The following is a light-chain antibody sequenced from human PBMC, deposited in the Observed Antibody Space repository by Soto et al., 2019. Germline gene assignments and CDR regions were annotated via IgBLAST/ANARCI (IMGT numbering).Light chain of an antibody. V-gene: IGKV3D-15*01. J-gene: IGKJ5*01. CDR1: QSVSSSH. CDR2: GAS. Sequence: EIVLTQSPGTLSLSPGERATLSCRASQSVSSSHLAWYQQKPGQAPRLLIYGASTRATGIPARFSGSGSGTEFTLTISSLQSEDFAVYYCQQYNNWPAITFGQGTRLEIK. CDR3: QQYNNWPAIT.